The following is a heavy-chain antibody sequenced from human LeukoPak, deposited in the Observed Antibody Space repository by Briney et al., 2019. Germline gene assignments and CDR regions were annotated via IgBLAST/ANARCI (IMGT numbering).Heavy chain of an antibody. CDR2: IKQDGSEK. V-gene: IGHV3-7*04. J-gene: IGHJ4*02. D-gene: IGHD6-25*01. CDR3: ARVDLAAWFDY. Sequence: GGSLRLSCAASGFTFSSYWMSWVRQAPGKGLEWVANIKQDGSEKYYVDSVKGRFTISRDNAKNSLYLRMNSLRAEDTAVYYCARVDLAAWFDYWGQGTLVTVS. CDR1: GFTFSSYW.